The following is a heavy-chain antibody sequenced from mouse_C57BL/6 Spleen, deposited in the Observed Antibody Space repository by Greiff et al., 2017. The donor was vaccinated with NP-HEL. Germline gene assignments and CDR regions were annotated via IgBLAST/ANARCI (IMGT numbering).Heavy chain of an antibody. V-gene: IGHV1-82*01. CDR2: IYPGDGDT. J-gene: IGHJ2*01. CDR1: GYAFSSSW. CDR3: ASSIYYYGSSDY. Sequence: VQLQQSGPELVKPGASVKISCKASGYAFSSSWMNWVKQRPGKGLEWIGRIYPGDGDTNYNGKFKGKATLTAVKSSSTAYMQLSSLTSEDSAVYFCASSIYYYGSSDYWGQGTTLTVSS. D-gene: IGHD1-1*01.